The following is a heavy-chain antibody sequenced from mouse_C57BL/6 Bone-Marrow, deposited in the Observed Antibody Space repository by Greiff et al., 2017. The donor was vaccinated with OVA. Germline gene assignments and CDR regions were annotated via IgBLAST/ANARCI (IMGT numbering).Heavy chain of an antibody. D-gene: IGHD2-3*01. J-gene: IGHJ4*01. Sequence: VQLKQSGAELVRPGASVKLSCTASGFNIKDDYMHWVKQRPEQGLAWIGWIDPENGDTEYASKFQGKATITADTSSNTAYLQLSSLTSEDTAVYYCTTSDGYYAGYAMDYWGQGTSVTVSS. CDR2: IDPENGDT. CDR1: GFNIKDDY. CDR3: TTSDGYYAGYAMDY. V-gene: IGHV14-4*01.